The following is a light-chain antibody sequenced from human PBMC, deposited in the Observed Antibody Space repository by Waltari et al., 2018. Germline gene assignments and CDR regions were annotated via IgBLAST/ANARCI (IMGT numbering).Light chain of an antibody. CDR2: DAS. CDR3: QQRSNWPYT. CDR1: QSVSSD. V-gene: IGKV3-11*01. Sequence: EIVLTQSPATLSLSPGERATLSCRASQSVSSDLAWYQQRPGQAPRRLIYDASTRATGIPARFTGSGSGTDFTLAISNLEPEDFAVYYCQQRSNWPYTFGQGTKLDFK. J-gene: IGKJ2*01.